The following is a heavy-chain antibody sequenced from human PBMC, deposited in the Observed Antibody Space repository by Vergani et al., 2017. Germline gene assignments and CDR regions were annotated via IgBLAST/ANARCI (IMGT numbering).Heavy chain of an antibody. CDR3: ARLSGSGFSAGPEY. CDR2: VYRDGSA. CDR1: GYSIDIGYY. V-gene: IGHV4-38-2*01. D-gene: IGHD5-12*01. Sequence: QVQLQESGPRQVRPSETLSLSCAVSGYSIDIGYYWAWILQSPEKGLEWIATVYRDGSAYYNPSLQNRVTISVDKAQNHFSLELHSATASDTAVYYCARLSGSGFSAGPEYWGPGTLVTVSS. J-gene: IGHJ4*02.